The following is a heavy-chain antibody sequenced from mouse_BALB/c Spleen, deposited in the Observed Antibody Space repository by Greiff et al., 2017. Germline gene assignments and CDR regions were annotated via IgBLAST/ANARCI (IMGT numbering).Heavy chain of an antibody. J-gene: IGHJ4*01. CDR1: GYTFSSYW. CDR3: GRSGVAPYAMDY. D-gene: IGHD1-1*02. CDR2: ILPGSGST. V-gene: IGHV1-9*01. Sequence: QVQLQQSGAELARPGASVKISCKATGYTFSSYWIEWVKQRPGHGLEWIGEILPGSGSTNYNEKFKGKATFTADTSSNTAYMQLSSLTSEDSAVYYCGRSGVAPYAMDYWGQGTSVTVAS.